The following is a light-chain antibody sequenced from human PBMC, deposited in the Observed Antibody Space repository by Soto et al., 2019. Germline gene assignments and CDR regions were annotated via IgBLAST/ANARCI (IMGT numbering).Light chain of an antibody. J-gene: IGLJ2*01. V-gene: IGLV2-23*01. CDR2: EGD. CDR3: CSYAGSSTPV. Sequence: QSALTQPASVSGSPGQSITISCTGISSDFGSYNLVSWYQQHPGKAPKLMIYEGDKRPSGVSNRFSGSKSGNTASLTISGLQAEDEAEYYCCSYAGSSTPVFGGGTKLTVL. CDR1: SSDFGSYNL.